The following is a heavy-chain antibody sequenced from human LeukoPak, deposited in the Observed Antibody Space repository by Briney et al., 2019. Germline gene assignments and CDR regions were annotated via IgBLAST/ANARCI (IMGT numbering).Heavy chain of an antibody. J-gene: IGHJ3*02. V-gene: IGHV4-61*02. CDR3: ARQVEMATIDAFDI. D-gene: IGHD5-24*01. CDR1: GGSISSGSYY. CDR2: IYTSGST. Sequence: SETLSLTCTVSGGSISSGSYYWSWIRQPAGKGLEWIGRIYTSGSTNYNPSLKSRVTISVDTSKNQFSLKLSSVAAADTAVYYCARQVEMATIDAFDIWGQGTMVTVSS.